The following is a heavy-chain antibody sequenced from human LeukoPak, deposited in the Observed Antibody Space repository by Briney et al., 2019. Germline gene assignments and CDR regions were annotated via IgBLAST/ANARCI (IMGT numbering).Heavy chain of an antibody. CDR1: GITLSNYG. CDR3: AKRGVVIRVILVGFHKEAYYFDS. J-gene: IGHJ4*02. D-gene: IGHD3-22*01. Sequence: GGSLRLPCAVSGITLSNYGMSWIRQAPGKGLEWVAGISDSGGRTNYADSVKGRFTISRDNPKNTLYLQMNSLRAEDTAVYFCAKRGVVIRVILVGFHKEAYYFDSWGQGALVTVSS. V-gene: IGHV3-23*01. CDR2: ISDSGGRT.